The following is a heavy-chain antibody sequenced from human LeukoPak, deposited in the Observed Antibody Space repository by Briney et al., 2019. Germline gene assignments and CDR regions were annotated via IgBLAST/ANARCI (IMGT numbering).Heavy chain of an antibody. D-gene: IGHD3-10*01. CDR1: GFTFTSYG. CDR2: IPYDGYYK. J-gene: IGHJ4*02. Sequence: PGGSLRLSCAASGFTFTSYGMHWVRQAPGKGLEWVALIPYDGYYKYYSDSVKGRFTISSDTSKNTMYLQMNSLRAEDTAVYYCARDLSPVVRASPMGYWGQGTLVTVSS. V-gene: IGHV3-30*03. CDR3: ARDLSPVVRASPMGY.